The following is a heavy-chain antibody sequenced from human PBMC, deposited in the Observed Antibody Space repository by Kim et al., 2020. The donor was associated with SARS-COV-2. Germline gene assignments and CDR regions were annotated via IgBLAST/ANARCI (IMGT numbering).Heavy chain of an antibody. CDR2: INDRSSNI. D-gene: IGHD2-21*01. J-gene: IGHJ6*02. CDR3: ARDKHQSARAGVMDV. Sequence: GGSLRLSCAASGFIFSAYDMNWVRQSPGKGPEWISYINDRSSNIYYADSVRGRFTISRDNAKNSLYLQTNSLRAEDTAVYYCARDKHQSARAGVMDVWGRGTTVTVSS. V-gene: IGHV3-21*01. CDR1: GFIFSAYD.